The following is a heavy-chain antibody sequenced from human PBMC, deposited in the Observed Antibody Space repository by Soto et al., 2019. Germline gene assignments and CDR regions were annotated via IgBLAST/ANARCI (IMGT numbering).Heavy chain of an antibody. CDR1: GDSVSSNSAA. D-gene: IGHD6-13*01. J-gene: IGHJ4*02. Sequence: PSQTLSLTCAISGDSVSSNSAAWNWIRQSPSRGLEWLGRTYYRSKWYCDYAVSVKSRITINPDTSKNQFSLQLNSVTPEDTAVYYCARGRSGQQLVSRPFDYWGQGTLVTVSS. CDR3: ARGRSGQQLVSRPFDY. V-gene: IGHV6-1*01. CDR2: TYYRSKWYC.